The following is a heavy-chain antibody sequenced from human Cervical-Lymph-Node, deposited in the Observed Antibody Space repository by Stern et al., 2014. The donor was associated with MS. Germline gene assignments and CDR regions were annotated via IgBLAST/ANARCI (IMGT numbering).Heavy chain of an antibody. J-gene: IGHJ3*02. Sequence: EMQLVESGGGLVKPGGSLRLSCAASGFTFSSYSMNWVRQAPGKGLEWVSSISSSSSYIYCADSVKGRFTISRDNAKNSMYLQMNSLRAEDTAVYYCARDRGYYDSSGYDYDAFDIWGQGTMVTVSS. V-gene: IGHV3-21*01. D-gene: IGHD3-22*01. CDR2: ISSSSSYI. CDR3: ARDRGYYDSSGYDYDAFDI. CDR1: GFTFSSYS.